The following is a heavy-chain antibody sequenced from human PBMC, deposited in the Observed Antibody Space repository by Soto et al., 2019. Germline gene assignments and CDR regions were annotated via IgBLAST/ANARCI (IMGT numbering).Heavy chain of an antibody. V-gene: IGHV4-34*01. J-gene: IGHJ5*02. Sequence: SETLSLTCAVYGGSFSGYYWSWIRQPPGKGLEWIGEINHSGSTNYNPSLKSRVTISVDTSKNQFSLKLSSVTAADTAVYYCARGRYSSSWYGRGGVLDPWGQGTLVTVSS. D-gene: IGHD6-13*01. CDR3: ARGRYSSSWYGRGGVLDP. CDR2: INHSGST. CDR1: GGSFSGYY.